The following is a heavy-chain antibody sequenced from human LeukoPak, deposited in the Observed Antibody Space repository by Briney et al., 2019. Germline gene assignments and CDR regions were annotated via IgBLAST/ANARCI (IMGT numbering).Heavy chain of an antibody. CDR2: IIPIFGTA. V-gene: IGHV1-69*13. CDR3: ARAAPLSGSYRGGWYFDL. D-gene: IGHD1-26*01. Sequence: GASVKVSCKASGGTFSSYAISWVRQAPGQGLEWMGGIIPIFGTANYAQKFQGRVTITADESTSTAYMELGSLRSEDTAVYYCARAAPLSGSYRGGWYFDLWGRGTLVTVSS. CDR1: GGTFSSYA. J-gene: IGHJ2*01.